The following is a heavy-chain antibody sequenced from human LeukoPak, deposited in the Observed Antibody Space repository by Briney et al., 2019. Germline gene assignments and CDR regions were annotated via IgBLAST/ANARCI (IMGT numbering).Heavy chain of an antibody. CDR1: GYTFTSYD. D-gene: IGHD4-17*01. CDR3: ARVSFSTDANFDY. Sequence: ASAKVSCKASGYTFTSYDINWVRQATGQGLEWMGWMNPNSGNTGYAQKFQGRVTMTRNTSISTAYMELSSLRSEDTAVYYCARVSFSTDANFDYWGQGTLVTVSS. CDR2: MNPNSGNT. J-gene: IGHJ4*02. V-gene: IGHV1-8*01.